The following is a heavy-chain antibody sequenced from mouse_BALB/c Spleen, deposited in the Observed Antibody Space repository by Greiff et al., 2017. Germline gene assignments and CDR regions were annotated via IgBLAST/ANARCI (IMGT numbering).Heavy chain of an antibody. CDR3: ARSGDYYGFDY. CDR1: GFTFSSFG. Sequence: EVMLVESGGGLVQPGGSRKLSCAASGFTFSSFGMHWVRQAPEKGLEWVAYISSGSSTIYYADTVKGRFTISRDNPKNTLFLQMTSLRSEDTAMYYCARSGDYYGFDYWGQGTTLTVSS. CDR2: ISSGSSTI. V-gene: IGHV5-17*02. D-gene: IGHD1-1*01. J-gene: IGHJ2*01.